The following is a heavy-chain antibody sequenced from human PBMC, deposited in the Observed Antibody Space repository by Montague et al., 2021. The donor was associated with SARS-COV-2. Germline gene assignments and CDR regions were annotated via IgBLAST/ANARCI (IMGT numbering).Heavy chain of an antibody. V-gene: IGHV4-39*01. CDR1: GGSISSSSYY. J-gene: IGHJ3*02. Sequence: SETLSLTCTVSGGSISSSSYYWGWIRQPPGKGLEWIGSIYYSGSTYYNPSLKSRVAISVDTSKNQFSLNLSSMTAADTAVYYCARRARWNIVVVVGDRHAFDIWGQGTMVTVSS. CDR2: IYYSGST. D-gene: IGHD2-15*01. CDR3: ARRARWNIVVVVGDRHAFDI.